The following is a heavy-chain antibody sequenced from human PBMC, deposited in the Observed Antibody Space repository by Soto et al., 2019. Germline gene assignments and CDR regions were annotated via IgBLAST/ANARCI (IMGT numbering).Heavy chain of an antibody. CDR3: ATLGYCSSTSCKSYYYGMDV. Sequence: PGESLKISCKGSGYSFTSYWIGWVRQMPGKGLEWMGIIYPGDSDTRYSPSFQGQVTISADKSISTAYLQWSSLKASDTAMYYCATLGYCSSTSCKSYYYGMDVWGQGTTVTVSS. V-gene: IGHV5-51*01. D-gene: IGHD2-2*01. J-gene: IGHJ6*02. CDR2: IYPGDSDT. CDR1: GYSFTSYW.